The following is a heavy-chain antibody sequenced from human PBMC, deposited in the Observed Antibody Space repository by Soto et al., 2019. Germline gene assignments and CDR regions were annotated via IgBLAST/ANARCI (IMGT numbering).Heavy chain of an antibody. CDR1: GFTFSSYA. V-gene: IGHV3-23*01. J-gene: IGHJ4*02. Sequence: EVQLLESGENLGQPGGSLRLSCAASGFTFSSYAMKWVRKAPGKGLEWVSAISDSGGSKYYADSVKGRFTVSRDNSKNTLYLQMNSLRAEDTAVYYCAKVRDGGYGPFDYGGQGTLVTVSS. D-gene: IGHD5-12*01. CDR3: AKVRDGGYGPFDY. CDR2: ISDSGGSK.